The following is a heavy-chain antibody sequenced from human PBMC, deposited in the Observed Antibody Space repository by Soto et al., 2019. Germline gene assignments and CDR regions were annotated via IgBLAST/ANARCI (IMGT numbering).Heavy chain of an antibody. CDR2: IYSGGST. CDR3: ARDGASSGWEGYFDY. CDR1: GFTVSSNY. D-gene: IGHD6-19*01. Sequence: GGSLRLSCAASGFTVSSNYMSWVRQAPEKGLEWVSVIYSGGSTYYADSVKGRFTISRDNSKNTLYLQMNSLRAEDTAVYYCARDGASSGWEGYFDYWGQGTLVTVSS. J-gene: IGHJ4*02. V-gene: IGHV3-66*01.